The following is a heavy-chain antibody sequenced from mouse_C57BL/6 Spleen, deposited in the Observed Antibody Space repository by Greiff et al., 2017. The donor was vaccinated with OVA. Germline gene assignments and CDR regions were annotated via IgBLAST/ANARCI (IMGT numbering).Heavy chain of an antibody. CDR3: ARKRGTTVPYYAMDY. Sequence: VKLVESGPGLVAPSQSLSITCTVSGFSLTSYAISWVRQPPGKGLEWLGVIWTGGGTNYNSALKSRLSISKDNSKSQVFLKMSSLQTDDTARYYCARKRGTTVPYYAMDYWGQGTSVTVSS. V-gene: IGHV2-9-1*01. J-gene: IGHJ4*01. D-gene: IGHD1-1*01. CDR1: GFSLTSYA. CDR2: IWTGGGT.